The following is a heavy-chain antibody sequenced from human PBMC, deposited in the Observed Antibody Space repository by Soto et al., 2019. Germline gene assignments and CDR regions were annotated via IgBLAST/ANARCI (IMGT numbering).Heavy chain of an antibody. CDR3: ARFWYFVWFQYSLGAHYGMYG. Sequence: PGESLKISCKGSGYSFTSYWIGWVRQMPGKGLEWMGIIYPGDSDTRYSPSFQGQVTISADKSISTAYLQWSSLKASDTAMYYCARFWYFVWFQYSLGAHYGMYGWGQGTTDTVSS. CDR2: IYPGDSDT. J-gene: IGHJ6*02. D-gene: IGHD3-9*01. V-gene: IGHV5-51*01. CDR1: GYSFTSYW.